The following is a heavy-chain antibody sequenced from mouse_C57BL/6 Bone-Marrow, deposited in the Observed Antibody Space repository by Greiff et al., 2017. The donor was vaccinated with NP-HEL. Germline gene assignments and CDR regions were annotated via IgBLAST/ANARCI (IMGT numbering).Heavy chain of an antibody. D-gene: IGHD1-1*01. V-gene: IGHV1-69*01. J-gene: IGHJ1*03. Sequence: VQLQQPGAELVMPGASVKLSCKASGYTFTSYWMHWVKQRPGQGLEWIGEIDPSDSYTNYNQKFKGKSTLTVDKSSSTAYMQLSSLTSEDSAVYYCARGGFYYGSSYWYFDVWGTGTTVTGSS. CDR2: IDPSDSYT. CDR3: ARGGFYYGSSYWYFDV. CDR1: GYTFTSYW.